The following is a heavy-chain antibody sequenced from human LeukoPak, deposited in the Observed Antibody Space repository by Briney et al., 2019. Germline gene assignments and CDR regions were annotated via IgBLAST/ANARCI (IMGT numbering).Heavy chain of an antibody. CDR1: GFTFSSYW. J-gene: IGHJ3*02. V-gene: IGHV3-7*01. CDR3: PRDQGVRYAFDI. CDR2: IKTDGGLT. Sequence: GGSLRLSCVASGFTFSSYWMTWVRQAPGKGLEWVANIKTDGGLTYYVASVKGRFTISRDNAKNSLFLELGSLRPEDTAVYNCPRDQGVRYAFDIWGQGSVVTVS. D-gene: IGHD3-10*01.